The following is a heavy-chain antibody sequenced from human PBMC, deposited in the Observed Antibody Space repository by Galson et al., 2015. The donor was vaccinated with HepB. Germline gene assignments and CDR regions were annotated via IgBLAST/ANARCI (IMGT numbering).Heavy chain of an antibody. D-gene: IGHD2-2*01. CDR2: ISGSGGST. Sequence: SLRLSCAVSGFTFSSYAMSWVRQAPGKGLEWVSAISGSGGSTYYADSVKGRFTISRDNSKNTLYLQMNSLRAEDTAVYYCASGVSTIWSHTHYFDCWGQGALVTVSS. V-gene: IGHV3-23*01. CDR3: ASGVSTIWSHTHYFDC. CDR1: GFTFSSYA. J-gene: IGHJ4*02.